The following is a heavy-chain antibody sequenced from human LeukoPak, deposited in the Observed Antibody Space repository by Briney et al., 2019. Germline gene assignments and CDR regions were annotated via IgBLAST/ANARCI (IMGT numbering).Heavy chain of an antibody. CDR2: MSPNSGKT. D-gene: IGHD3-9*01. CDR3: ARGRESSKLTSGFQSFDWLSDSFDL. J-gene: IGHJ3*01. Sequence: ASVKVSCKTSGYSFTNYDINWVRQATGQGLERMGWMSPNSGKTGYAQKFQGRVTITKNTSMSTAYMELGSLTSEDTAVYYCARGRESSKLTSGFQSFDWLSDSFDLWGQGTIVTVSS. CDR1: GYSFTNYD. V-gene: IGHV1-8*01.